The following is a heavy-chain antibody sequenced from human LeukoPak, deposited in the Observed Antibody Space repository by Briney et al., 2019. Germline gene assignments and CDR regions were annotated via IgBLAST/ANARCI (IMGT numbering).Heavy chain of an antibody. J-gene: IGHJ6*03. CDR3: AREHGYCSSTSCRDYYYYYMDV. V-gene: IGHV1-2*02. Sequence: ASVKVSCKASGYTFTGYYMHWVRQAPGQGLEGMGWINPNSGGTNYAQKFQGRVTMTRDTSINTAYMELSRLRSDDTAVYYCAREHGYCSSTSCRDYYYYYMDVWGKGTTVTVSS. CDR2: INPNSGGT. D-gene: IGHD2-2*03. CDR1: GYTFTGYY.